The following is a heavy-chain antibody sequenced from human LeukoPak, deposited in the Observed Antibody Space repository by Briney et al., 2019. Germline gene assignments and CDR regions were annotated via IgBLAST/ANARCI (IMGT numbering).Heavy chain of an antibody. V-gene: IGHV3-48*03. D-gene: IGHD3-22*01. CDR3: ARDQGVFGDYDSSGYPDAFDI. CDR1: GFTFSSYE. CDR2: ISSSGSTI. Sequence: PGGSLRLSCAASGFTFSSYEMNWVRQAPGKGLEWVSYISSSGSTIYYADSVKGRFTISRDNSKNTLYLQMNSLRAEDTAVYYCARDQGVFGDYDSSGYPDAFDIWGQGTMVTVSS. J-gene: IGHJ3*02.